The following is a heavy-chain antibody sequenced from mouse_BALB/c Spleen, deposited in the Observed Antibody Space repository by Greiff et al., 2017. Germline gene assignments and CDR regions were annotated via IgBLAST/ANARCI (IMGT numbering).Heavy chain of an antibody. CDR1: GYTFSSYW. CDR3: ARSGLRRDYAMDY. J-gene: IGHJ4*01. CDR2: ILPGSGST. Sequence: QVQLQQSGAELMKPGASVKISCKATGYTFSSYWIEWVKQRPGHGLEWIGEILPGSGSTNYNEKFKGKATFTADTSSNTAYMQLSSLTSVDSAVYFCARSGLRRDYAMDYWGQGTSVTVSS. V-gene: IGHV1-9*01. D-gene: IGHD2-4*01.